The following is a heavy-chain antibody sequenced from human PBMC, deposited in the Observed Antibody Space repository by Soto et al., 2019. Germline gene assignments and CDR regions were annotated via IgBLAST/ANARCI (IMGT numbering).Heavy chain of an antibody. CDR2: LYWDDDE. CDR3: VHRQYDGYDWGYFDY. CDR1: GFSLSTSGVA. Sequence: QITVKESGPTLVKPTQTLTLTCTVSGFSLSTSGVAVAWIRQPPEKALEWLALLYWDDDERYSPPLRSRLTITKDNTKNQVVLTMTNMDPVDTGTYYCVHRQYDGYDWGYFDYWGQGSLVAVSS. V-gene: IGHV2-5*02. D-gene: IGHD5-12*01. J-gene: IGHJ4*02.